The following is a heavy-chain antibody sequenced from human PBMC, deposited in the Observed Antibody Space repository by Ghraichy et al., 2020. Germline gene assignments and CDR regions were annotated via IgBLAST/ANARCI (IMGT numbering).Heavy chain of an antibody. CDR3: ARDTSGFLEWLFYYYYYMDV. CDR2: IKQDGSEK. V-gene: IGHV3-7*01. CDR1: GFTFSSYW. J-gene: IGHJ6*03. Sequence: GGSLRLSCAASGFTFSSYWMSWVRQAPGKGLEWVANIKQDGSEKYYVDSVKGRFTISRDNAKNSLYLQMNSLRAEDTAVYYCARDTSGFLEWLFYYYYYMDVWGKGTTVTVSS. D-gene: IGHD3-3*01.